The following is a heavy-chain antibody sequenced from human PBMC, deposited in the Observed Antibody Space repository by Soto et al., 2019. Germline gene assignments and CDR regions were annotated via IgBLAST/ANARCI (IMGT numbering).Heavy chain of an antibody. V-gene: IGHV3-23*01. CDR2: ISGSGGST. CDR3: AKCILLWFGELEIQHFDY. Sequence: GGSLRLSCAASGFTFSSYAMSWVRQAPGKGLEWVSAISGSGGSTYYADSVKGRFTISRDNSKNTLYLQMNSLRAEDTAVYYCAKCILLWFGELEIQHFDYWGQGTLVTVSS. J-gene: IGHJ4*02. CDR1: GFTFSSYA. D-gene: IGHD3-10*01.